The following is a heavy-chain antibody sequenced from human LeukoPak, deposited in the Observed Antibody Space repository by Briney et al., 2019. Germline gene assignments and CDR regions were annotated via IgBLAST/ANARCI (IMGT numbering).Heavy chain of an antibody. CDR2: ISGSGAST. D-gene: IGHD3-10*01. Sequence: PGGSLRLSCAASGFTFSSYAMSWVRQAPGKGLEWVSGISGSGASTYYADSVKGRFTISRDNSKNTLYLQMNSLRAEDTAVYYCAKEGSGSYYFDMLDPWGQGTLVTVSS. J-gene: IGHJ5*02. CDR3: AKEGSGSYYFDMLDP. CDR1: GFTFSSYA. V-gene: IGHV3-23*01.